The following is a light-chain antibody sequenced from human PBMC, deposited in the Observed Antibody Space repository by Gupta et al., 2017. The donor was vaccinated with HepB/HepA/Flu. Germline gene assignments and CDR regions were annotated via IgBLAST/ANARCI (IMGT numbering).Light chain of an antibody. J-gene: IGKJ4*01. CDR3: QQFGGSFPLT. CDR1: QSVSNSY. V-gene: IGKV3-20*01. CDR2: STS. Sequence: EIVLTQSPGTLSLSPGETATLSCRASQSVSNSYLAWYQQKPGQAPRLLIYSTSTRAAGIPDRFSGSGSGTDFTLTITRLEPEDFAVYYCQQFGGSFPLTFGGGTKVEIK.